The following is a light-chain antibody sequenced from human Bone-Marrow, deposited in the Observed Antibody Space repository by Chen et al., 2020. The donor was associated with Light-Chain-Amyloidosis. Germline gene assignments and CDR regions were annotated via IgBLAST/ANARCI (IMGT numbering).Light chain of an antibody. V-gene: IGLV3-25*03. CDR3: QSADSSCTYEVI. J-gene: IGLJ2*01. Sequence: SYELTQPPSVSVSPGQTARITCSGDDLPTKYAYWYQQKPGQAPVLVIHRDTERPSGISERFSGSSSGTTATLTISGVQAEDEADYHCQSADSSCTYEVIFGGRTKLTVL. CDR2: RDT. CDR1: DLPTKY.